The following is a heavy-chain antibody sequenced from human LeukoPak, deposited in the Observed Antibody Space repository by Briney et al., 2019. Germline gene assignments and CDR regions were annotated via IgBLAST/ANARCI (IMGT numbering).Heavy chain of an antibody. J-gene: IGHJ4*02. CDR1: GGTFSSYA. Sequence: ASVKVSCKASGGTFSSYAISWVRQAPGQGLEWMGGIIPIFGTANYAQKFQGRVTITADESTSTAYMELSSPRSEDTAVYYCASSIGMAVVPAAIGPFADYWGQGTLVTVSS. V-gene: IGHV1-69*01. D-gene: IGHD2-2*02. CDR3: ASSIGMAVVPAAIGPFADY. CDR2: IIPIFGTA.